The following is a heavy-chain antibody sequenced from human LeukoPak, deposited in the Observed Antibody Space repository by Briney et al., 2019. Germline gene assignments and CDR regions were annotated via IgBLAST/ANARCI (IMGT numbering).Heavy chain of an antibody. Sequence: PGGSLRLSCAASGFTFSSYGMHWVRRAPGKGLEWVAFIRYDGSNKYYADSVKGRFTFSRDNSKNTLYLQMNSLRAEDTAVYYCAKDGAGRYCSSTSCPDAFDIWGQGTMVTASS. J-gene: IGHJ3*02. V-gene: IGHV3-30*02. CDR3: AKDGAGRYCSSTSCPDAFDI. CDR1: GFTFSSYG. D-gene: IGHD2-2*01. CDR2: IRYDGSNK.